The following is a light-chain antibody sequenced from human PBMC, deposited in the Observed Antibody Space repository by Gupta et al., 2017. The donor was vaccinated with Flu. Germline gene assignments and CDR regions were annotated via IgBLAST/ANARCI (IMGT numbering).Light chain of an antibody. J-gene: IGKJ5*01. CDR2: GAS. CDR1: ESITNY. Sequence: ATLFLSPGERATLSCRASESITNYLTWYQQKPGQAPRLLIYGASNRDTGITARFSGSGSGTDFTLTISSREREDFAVYYCQHRSNWPSLTFGQGTRLEIK. V-gene: IGKV3-11*01. CDR3: QHRSNWPSLT.